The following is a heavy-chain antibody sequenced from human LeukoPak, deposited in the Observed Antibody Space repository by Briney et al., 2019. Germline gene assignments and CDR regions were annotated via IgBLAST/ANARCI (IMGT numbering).Heavy chain of an antibody. CDR2: INHSGST. Sequence: SETLSLTCAVYGGSFSGYYWSWIRQPPGKGLEWIGEINHSGSTNYNPSLKSRVTISVDTSKNQFSLKLSSVTAADTAVYYCARGPTRTSYYYYGVDVWGQGTPVTVSS. J-gene: IGHJ6*02. CDR3: ARGPTRTSYYYYGVDV. CDR1: GGSFSGYY. D-gene: IGHD1-1*01. V-gene: IGHV4-34*01.